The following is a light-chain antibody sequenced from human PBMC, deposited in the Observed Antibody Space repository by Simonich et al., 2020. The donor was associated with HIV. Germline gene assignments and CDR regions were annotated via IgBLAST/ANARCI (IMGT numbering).Light chain of an antibody. CDR3: QQYNKWPT. Sequence: DIVMTQSPNSLAVSLGERATINCKSSQRVLYSSNNKNYLAWYQQKPGQPPKLLIYWASTRESGVPDRFSGSGSGTEFSLTLSSLQAEDVAVYYCQQYNKWPTFGQGTRLEIK. J-gene: IGKJ5*01. CDR2: WAS. V-gene: IGKV4-1*01. CDR1: QRVLYSSNNKNY.